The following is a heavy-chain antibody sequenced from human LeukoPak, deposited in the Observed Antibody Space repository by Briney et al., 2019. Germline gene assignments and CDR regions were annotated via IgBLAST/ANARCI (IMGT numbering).Heavy chain of an antibody. Sequence: PGGSLRLSCAASGFTVSSKYMSWVRQAPGKGLEWVSVIYSGGNTSYADSVKGRFSISRDNAKNTVYLQMTSLWAEDTGIYYCSRGTSAGGPISPFDFWGQGTVVTVSS. V-gene: IGHV3-53*01. CDR3: SRGTSAGGPISPFDF. CDR1: GFTVSSKY. D-gene: IGHD6-13*01. J-gene: IGHJ4*02. CDR2: IYSGGNT.